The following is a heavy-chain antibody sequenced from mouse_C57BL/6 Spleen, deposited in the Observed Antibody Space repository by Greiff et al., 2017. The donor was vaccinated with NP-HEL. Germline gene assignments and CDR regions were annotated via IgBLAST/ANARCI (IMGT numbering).Heavy chain of an antibody. V-gene: IGHV1-69*01. CDR1: GYTFTSYW. D-gene: IGHD2-3*01. J-gene: IGHJ3*01. Sequence: VQLQQPGAELVMPGASVKLSCKASGYTFTSYWMHWVKQRPGQGLEWIGEIDPSDSYTNYNQKFKGKSTLTVDKSSSTAYMQLSSLTSEDSAVYYCARSGDGYYRAWFAYWGQGTLVTVAA. CDR2: IDPSDSYT. CDR3: ARSGDGYYRAWFAY.